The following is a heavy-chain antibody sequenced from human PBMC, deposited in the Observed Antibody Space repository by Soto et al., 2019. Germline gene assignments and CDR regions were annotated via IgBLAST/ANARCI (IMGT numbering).Heavy chain of an antibody. CDR2: YHSGGST. J-gene: IGHJ6*02. V-gene: IGHV4-30-4*01. CDR1: GVSLNTADTW. D-gene: IGHD1-1*01. CDR3: VRSRQMESGNDYGLDG. Sequence: QVQLQESGSGLVKPSQSLSLTCTVSGVSLNTADTWWSWIRQSPGKGLEFIGYYHSGGSTYYDASFRRRVIISADTSNSQVSLKLSSVTVADTAVYFCVRSRQMESGNDYGLDGWGQGTTVTVSS.